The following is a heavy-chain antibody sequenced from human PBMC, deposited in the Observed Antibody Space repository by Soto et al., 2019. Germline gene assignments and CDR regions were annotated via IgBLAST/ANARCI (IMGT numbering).Heavy chain of an antibody. V-gene: IGHV3-11*05. CDR2: ITGSSDYT. CDR1: GFTFSDYY. J-gene: IGHJ6*02. Sequence: QVQLVESGGGLVRPGGSLRLSCAASGFTFSDYYMTWIRQAPGKGLEWVSYITGSSDYTNYADSVKGRFTISRDNIKNALYLHINSLRAEDTAVYYCAREYCCGMDVWGQGTTVTVSS. CDR3: AREYCCGMDV.